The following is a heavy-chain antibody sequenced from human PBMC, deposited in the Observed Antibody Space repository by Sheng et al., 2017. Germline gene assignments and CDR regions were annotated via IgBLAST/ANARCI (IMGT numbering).Heavy chain of an antibody. CDR1: GGSFSGYY. D-gene: IGHD5-18*01. CDR3: ARASTSYSYGYKGETYFDY. J-gene: IGHJ4*02. V-gene: IGHV4-34*01. CDR2: INHSGST. Sequence: QVQLQQWGAGLLKPSETLSLTCAVYGGSFSGYYWSWIRQPPGKGLEWIGEINHSGSTNYNPSLKSRVTISVDTSKNQFSLKLSSVTAADTAVYYCARASTSYSYGYKGETYFDYWGQGTLVTVSS.